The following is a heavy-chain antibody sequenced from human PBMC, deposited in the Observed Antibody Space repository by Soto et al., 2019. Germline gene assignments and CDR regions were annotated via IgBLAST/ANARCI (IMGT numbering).Heavy chain of an antibody. D-gene: IGHD2-21*02. CDR1: GGSISSYY. CDR3: ARDLWGYCGTVCYPLDV. CDR2: MYNTGST. Sequence: QVQLQESGPGLVKPSEILSLTCTVSGGSISSYYWSWIRQPPGKGLEWIGYMYNTGSTVYNPSLKSRVTISVDTSKNQFSLKLNAVTAADTAVYYCARDLWGYCGTVCYPLDVWGQGTTVTVSS. V-gene: IGHV4-59*01. J-gene: IGHJ6*02.